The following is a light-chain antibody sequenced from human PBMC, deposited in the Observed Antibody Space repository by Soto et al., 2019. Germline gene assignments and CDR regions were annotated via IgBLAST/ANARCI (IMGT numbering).Light chain of an antibody. V-gene: IGKV3-15*01. CDR3: QQYNNWPPVT. CDR2: GAS. CDR1: ESVSSN. J-gene: IGKJ3*01. Sequence: EIVLTQSPTTPSVSPGERATLSCRASESVSSNLAWYQQKPGQAPRLLIYGASTRATGIPARFSGSGSGTEFTLTISSLQSEDFAVYYCQQYNNWPPVTFGPGTKVDI.